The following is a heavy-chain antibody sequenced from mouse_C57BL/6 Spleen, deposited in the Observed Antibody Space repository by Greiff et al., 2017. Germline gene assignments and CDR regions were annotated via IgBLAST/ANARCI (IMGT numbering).Heavy chain of an antibody. J-gene: IGHJ2*01. CDR2: IDPYDSET. CDR3: AKGDDCYFDY. Sequence: QVQLQQPGAELVRPGSSVKLSCKASGYTFTSYWMHWVKQRPIQGLEWIGNIDPYDSETHYNQKFKDKATFTVDKSSSTAYMQLSSLTSDDSAVYYCAKGDDCYFDYWGQGTTLTVSS. D-gene: IGHD2-4*01. CDR1: GYTFTSYW. V-gene: IGHV1-52*01.